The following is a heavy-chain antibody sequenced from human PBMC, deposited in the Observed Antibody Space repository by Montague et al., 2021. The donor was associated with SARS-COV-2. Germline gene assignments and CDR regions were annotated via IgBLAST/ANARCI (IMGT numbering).Heavy chain of an antibody. Sequence: CAISGDSVCSKSPAWNWVRQSPSRGLEWLGRTYYRSRWFNDYAVSIRSRITINPDTSKNQFSLQLNSVTPEDTAVYYCARATEWRGYYYYYYMDVWGKGTTVTVSS. CDR2: TYYRSRWFN. CDR3: ARATEWRGYYYYYYMDV. CDR1: GDSVCSKSPA. J-gene: IGHJ6*03. V-gene: IGHV6-1*01. D-gene: IGHD1-14*01.